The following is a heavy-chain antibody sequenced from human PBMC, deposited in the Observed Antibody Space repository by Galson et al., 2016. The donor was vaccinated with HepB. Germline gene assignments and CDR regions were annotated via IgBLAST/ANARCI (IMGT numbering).Heavy chain of an antibody. J-gene: IGHJ6*02. CDR3: ARDRFYGSGIVYYGMDV. Sequence: SLRLSCAASGFIFDDHGMTWVRQTPGKGLEWVSSVNWDGDSTGYADPVKGRFTISRDNAKNSLYLQMNSLRVEDTALYYCARDRFYGSGIVYYGMDVWGQGTTVTVSS. CDR1: GFIFDDHG. CDR2: VNWDGDST. D-gene: IGHD3-10*01. V-gene: IGHV3-20*04.